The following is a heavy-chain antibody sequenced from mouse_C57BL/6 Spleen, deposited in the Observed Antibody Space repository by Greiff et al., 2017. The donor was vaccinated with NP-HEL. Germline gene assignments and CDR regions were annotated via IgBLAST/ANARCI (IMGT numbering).Heavy chain of an antibody. CDR1: GYTFTSYW. J-gene: IGHJ4*01. Sequence: QVQLKQPGAELVKPGASVKLSCKASGYTFTSYWMHWVKQRPGQGLEWIGMIHPNSGSTNYNEKFKSKATLTVDKSSSTAYMQLSSLTSEDSAVYYCARTTVVARDAMDYWGQGTSVTVSS. V-gene: IGHV1-64*01. CDR3: ARTTVVARDAMDY. CDR2: IHPNSGST. D-gene: IGHD1-1*01.